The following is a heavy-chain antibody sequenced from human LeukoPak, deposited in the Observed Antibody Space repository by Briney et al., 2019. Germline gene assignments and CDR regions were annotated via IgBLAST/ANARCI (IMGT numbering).Heavy chain of an antibody. J-gene: IGHJ5*02. CDR3: ARAYSSSWYFNWFNP. D-gene: IGHD6-13*01. CDR2: IHYSGST. Sequence: SETLSLTCIVSGGSISSYYWSWIRQPPGKGLVWIGYIHYSGSTNYNPSLKSRVTISVDTSKNQFSLKLSSVTAADTAVYYCARAYSSSWYFNWFNPWGQGTLVTVSS. CDR1: GGSISSYY. V-gene: IGHV4-59*08.